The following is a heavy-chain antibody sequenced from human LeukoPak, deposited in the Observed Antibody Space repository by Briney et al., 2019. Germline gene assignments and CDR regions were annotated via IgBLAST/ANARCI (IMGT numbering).Heavy chain of an antibody. D-gene: IGHD3-3*01. CDR2: ISSSSSYI. J-gene: IGHJ5*02. CDR1: GFTFSSYS. Sequence: PGGSLRLSCAASGFTFSSYSMNWVRQAPGKGLEWVSSISSSSSYIYYADSVKGRFTISRDNAKNSPYLQMNSLRAEDTAVYYCARDPYDFWSGSGFDPWGQGTLVTVSS. CDR3: ARDPYDFWSGSGFDP. V-gene: IGHV3-21*01.